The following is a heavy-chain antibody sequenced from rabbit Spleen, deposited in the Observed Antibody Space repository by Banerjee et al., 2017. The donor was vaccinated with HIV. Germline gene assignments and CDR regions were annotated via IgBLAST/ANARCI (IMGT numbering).Heavy chain of an antibody. Sequence: EQLEESGGGLVKPEGSLTLTCTASGFTLSSYWMYWVRQAPGKGLEWIGCINAATAKPVYATWAKGRFTISRTSSTTVTLRMTSLTAADRATYFCARDLVGVIGWNFYLWGPGTLVTVS. CDR1: GFTLSSYW. CDR3: ARDLVGVIGWNFYL. V-gene: IGHV1S45*01. CDR2: INAATAKP. D-gene: IGHD1-1*01. J-gene: IGHJ4*01.